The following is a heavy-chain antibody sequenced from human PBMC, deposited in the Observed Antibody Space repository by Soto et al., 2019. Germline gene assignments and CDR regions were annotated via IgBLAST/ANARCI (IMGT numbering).Heavy chain of an antibody. J-gene: IGHJ5*02. V-gene: IGHV4-34*01. CDR3: ATSLWFGTQVEL. CDR1: GGYFNDNY. Sequence: QVQLQQWGAGLLKPSETLSLSCAVYGGYFNDNYYTWFRQPPGKGLEWIGEISRSGTTKYIPSLKSRAYISVDMSKTQVSMKVSSVTAAETAVYYCATSLWFGTQVELWGQGALVTVS. CDR2: ISRSGTT. D-gene: IGHD3-10*01.